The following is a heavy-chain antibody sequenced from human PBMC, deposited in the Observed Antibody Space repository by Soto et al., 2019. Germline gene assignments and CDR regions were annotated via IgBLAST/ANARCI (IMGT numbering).Heavy chain of an antibody. CDR3: ARGSVWIFGVVIESNYMDV. CDR1: GYTFTSYA. V-gene: IGHV1-3*01. D-gene: IGHD3-3*01. CDR2: INAGNGNT. Sequence: QVQLVQSGAEVKKPGASVKVSCKASGYTFTSYAMHWVRQAPGQRLEWMGWINAGNGNTKYSQKFQGRVTITRDTSASTAYMELSSLRSEDTAVYYCARGSVWIFGVVIESNYMDVWGKGTTVTVSS. J-gene: IGHJ6*03.